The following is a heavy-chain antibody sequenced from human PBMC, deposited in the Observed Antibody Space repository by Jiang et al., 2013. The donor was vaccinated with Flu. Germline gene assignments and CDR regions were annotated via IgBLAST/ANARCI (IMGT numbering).Heavy chain of an antibody. J-gene: IGHJ6*02. D-gene: IGHD3-3*01. CDR1: GGSVSSGSYY. Sequence: PSLTCTVSGGSVSSGSYYWSWIRQPPGKGLEWIGYIYYSGSTNYNPSLKSRVTISVDTSKNQXSLKLSSMTAADTAVYYCASGYKYYDFWSGYSSYYYYGMDVWGQGTTVTVSS. CDR3: ASGYKYYDFWSGYSSYYYYGMDV. CDR2: IYYSGST. V-gene: IGHV4-61*01.